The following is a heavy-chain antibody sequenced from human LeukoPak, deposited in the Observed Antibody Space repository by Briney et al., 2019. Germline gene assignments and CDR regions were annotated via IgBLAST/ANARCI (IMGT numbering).Heavy chain of an antibody. CDR2: VTPRSGAT. J-gene: IGHJ4*02. D-gene: IGHD1-26*01. CDR3: ARGVGSETYRRFDF. CDR1: GYTFTSYN. V-gene: IGHV1-2*02. Sequence: ASVKVSCRTSGYTFTSYNIHWVRQAPGQGPEWMGWVTPRSGATSYAQQLQGRVTMTRDTSINTAYMELSSLISDDTAVYYCARGVGSETYRRFDFWGQGTLVTVSS.